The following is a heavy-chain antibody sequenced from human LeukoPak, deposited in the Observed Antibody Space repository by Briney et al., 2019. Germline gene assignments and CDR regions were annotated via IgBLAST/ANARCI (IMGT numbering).Heavy chain of an antibody. J-gene: IGHJ4*02. CDR3: SRHEALPGDY. D-gene: IGHD2-21*02. V-gene: IGHV3-73*01. CDR1: GFTFGGYT. Sequence: PGGSLRLSCAASGFTFGGYTIHWVRQASGKGLEWVGHIRTKANNYATDYDASVKGRFTISRDDSKNMAYLQMNSLKTEDTAVYYCSRHEALPGDYWGQGTLVTVSS. CDR2: IRTKANNYAT.